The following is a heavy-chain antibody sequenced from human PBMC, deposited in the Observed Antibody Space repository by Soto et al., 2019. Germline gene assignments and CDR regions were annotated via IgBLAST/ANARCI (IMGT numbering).Heavy chain of an antibody. J-gene: IGHJ5*02. D-gene: IGHD2-15*01. Sequence: GASVKVSCKASGYTFTSYYMHWVRQAPGQGLEWMGIINPSGGSTSYAQKFQGRVTMTRDTSTSTVYMELSSLRSEDTAVYYCARDVFRTTVAANNWFDPWGQGTLVTVSS. CDR1: GYTFTSYY. CDR3: ARDVFRTTVAANNWFDP. V-gene: IGHV1-46*01. CDR2: INPSGGST.